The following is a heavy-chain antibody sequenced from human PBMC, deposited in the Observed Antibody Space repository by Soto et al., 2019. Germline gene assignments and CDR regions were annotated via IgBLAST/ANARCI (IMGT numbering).Heavy chain of an antibody. V-gene: IGHV4-59*01. CDR3: ARARQQLAPDY. CDR2: IYYSGST. D-gene: IGHD6-13*01. J-gene: IGHJ4*02. Sequence: ASETLSLTCTVSGGSISRYYWSWIRQPPGKGLEWIGYIYYSGSTNYNPSLKSRVTISVDTSKNQFSLKLSSVTAADTAVYYCARARQQLAPDYWGQGTLVTVSS. CDR1: GGSISRYY.